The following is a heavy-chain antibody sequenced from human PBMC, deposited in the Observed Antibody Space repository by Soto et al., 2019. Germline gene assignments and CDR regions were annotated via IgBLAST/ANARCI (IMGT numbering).Heavy chain of an antibody. Sequence: QVQLVHSGAEVKNRGSSVKVSCKASGDTFSRSTISWVRQAPGQRLEWMGRIIPVLGVENHAQNFQGRVTLTADKSTSTAYLELSSLKSADKAIYYCASSTAGVYVFHDLGQGTLVTVSS. V-gene: IGHV1-69*02. J-gene: IGHJ4*02. D-gene: IGHD2-8*01. CDR1: GDTFSRST. CDR2: IIPVLGVE. CDR3: ASSTAGVYVFHD.